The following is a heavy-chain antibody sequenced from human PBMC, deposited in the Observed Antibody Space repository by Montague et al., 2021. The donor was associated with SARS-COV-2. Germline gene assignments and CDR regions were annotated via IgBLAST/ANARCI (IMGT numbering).Heavy chain of an antibody. Sequence: SETLSLTCSVSSDSINNSCYYWGWIRQPPGKGLEWIGTIYYSGSSYYNPSLKSRVTISVDTSKNKFSLKLNSVTATDTAMYYCARLESTRGVIIRGGFHIWGQGTKVTVSS. D-gene: IGHD3-10*01. V-gene: IGHV4-39*01. CDR1: SDSINNSCYY. CDR3: ARLESTRGVIIRGGFHI. CDR2: IYYSGSS. J-gene: IGHJ3*02.